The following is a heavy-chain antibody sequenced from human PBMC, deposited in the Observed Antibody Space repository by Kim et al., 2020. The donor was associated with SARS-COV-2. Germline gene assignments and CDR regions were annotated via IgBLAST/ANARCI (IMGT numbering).Heavy chain of an antibody. CDR3: LKGGWGWIWDY. Sequence: GGSLRLSCTTSGFTFTGYAMSWVRQAPGKGLEWVSCIDGSDGTTYYVDSVKGRFSISRDDSKNTLYLQMSALRADDTAAYYCLKGGWGWIWDYWGQGTRV. CDR2: IDGSDGTT. D-gene: IGHD2-21*01. J-gene: IGHJ1*01. CDR1: GFTFTGYA. V-gene: IGHV3-23*01.